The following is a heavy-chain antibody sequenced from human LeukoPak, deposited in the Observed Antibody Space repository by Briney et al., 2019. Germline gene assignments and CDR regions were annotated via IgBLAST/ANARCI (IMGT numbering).Heavy chain of an antibody. J-gene: IGHJ6*04. CDR1: GFTFSDYY. Sequence: PGGSLRLSCAASGFTFSDYYMSWIRQAPGKGLEWVSYISSSSSYTNYADSVKGRFTISRDNAKNSLYLQMNSLRAEDTAVYYCASGVVVPAAMVSYYYGMDVWGKGTTVTVSS. CDR2: ISSSSSYT. CDR3: ASGVVVPAAMVSYYYGMDV. D-gene: IGHD2-2*01. V-gene: IGHV3-11*06.